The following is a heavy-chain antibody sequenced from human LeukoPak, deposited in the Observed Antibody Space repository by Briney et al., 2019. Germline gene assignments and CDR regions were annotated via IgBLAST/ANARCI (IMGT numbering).Heavy chain of an antibody. CDR3: ARGRWFDP. J-gene: IGHJ5*02. Sequence: SETLSLTCAVYGGSFSGYYWSWIRQPPGKGLEWIGETNHSGSTNYNPSLKSRVTISVDTSKNQFSLKLSSVTAADTAVYYCARGRWFDPWGQGTLVTVSS. CDR2: TNHSGST. CDR1: GGSFSGYY. V-gene: IGHV4-34*01.